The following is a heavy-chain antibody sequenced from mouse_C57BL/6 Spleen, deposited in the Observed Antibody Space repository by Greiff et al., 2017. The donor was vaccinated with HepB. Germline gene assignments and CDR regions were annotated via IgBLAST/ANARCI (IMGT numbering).Heavy chain of an antibody. D-gene: IGHD3-1*01. Sequence: QVQLKESGPGILQPSQTLSLTCSFSGFSLSTFGMGVGWIRQPSGKGLEWLAHIWWDDDKYYNPALKSRLTISKDTSKNQVFLKIANVDTADTATYYCARDGATGLYYYAMDYWGQGTSVTVSS. CDR3: ARDGATGLYYYAMDY. CDR2: IWWDDDK. CDR1: GFSLSTFGMG. V-gene: IGHV8-8*01. J-gene: IGHJ4*01.